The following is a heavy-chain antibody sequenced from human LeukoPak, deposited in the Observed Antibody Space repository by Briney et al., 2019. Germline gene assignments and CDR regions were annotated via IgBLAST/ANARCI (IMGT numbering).Heavy chain of an antibody. CDR1: GFTFSSYC. CDR2: ISYDGSNK. Sequence: GGSLRLSCAASGFTFSSYCMHWVRQAPGKGLEWVGVISYDGSNKYYADSVTGRFTISRDNSKKTLYLQINTLRAENTAVYNCAKETSWAPDRTTSLEPCGQRTLVTASS. J-gene: IGHJ5*02. D-gene: IGHD2-2*01. V-gene: IGHV3-30-3*01. CDR3: AKETSWAPDRTTSLEP.